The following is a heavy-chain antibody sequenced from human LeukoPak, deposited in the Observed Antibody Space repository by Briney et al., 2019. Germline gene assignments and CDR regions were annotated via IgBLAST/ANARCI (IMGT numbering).Heavy chain of an antibody. D-gene: IGHD2-21*01. Sequence: PSETLSLTCTVSGGSISSGDYYWSWIRQPPGKGLEWIGYIYYSGSTYYNPSLKSRVTISVDTSKNQFSLKLSSVTAADTAVYYCARYCGADCYSSYFDYWGQGTLVTVSS. J-gene: IGHJ4*02. CDR3: ARYCGADCYSSYFDY. CDR2: IYYSGST. CDR1: GGSISSGDYY. V-gene: IGHV4-30-4*08.